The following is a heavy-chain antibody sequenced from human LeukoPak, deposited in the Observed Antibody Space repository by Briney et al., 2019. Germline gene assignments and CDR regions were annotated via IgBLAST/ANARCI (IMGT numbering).Heavy chain of an antibody. V-gene: IGHV4-59*01. Sequence: SETLSLTCTVSGGSISTYYWSWIRQPPGKGLEWIGYIYYSGSTNYNPSLKSRVTISVDTSKNQFSLRLSSVTAADTAVYFCARGSVGASTDYYYYYMDVWGKGTTVTVSS. CDR3: ARGSVGASTDYYYYYMDV. J-gene: IGHJ6*03. CDR1: GGSISTYY. D-gene: IGHD1-26*01. CDR2: IYYSGST.